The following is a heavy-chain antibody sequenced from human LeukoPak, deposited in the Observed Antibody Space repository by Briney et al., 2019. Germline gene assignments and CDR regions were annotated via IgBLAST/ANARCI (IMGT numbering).Heavy chain of an antibody. D-gene: IGHD3-3*01. V-gene: IGHV1-69*13. CDR3: ASPGITAGYYYYGMDV. CDR1: GGTFSSYA. Sequence: ASVKVSCKASGGTFSSYAISWVRQAPGLGLEWMGGIIPIFGTANYAQKFQGRVTITADESTSTAYMELSSLRSEDTAVYYCASPGITAGYYYYGMDVWGQGTTVTVSS. CDR2: IIPIFGTA. J-gene: IGHJ6*02.